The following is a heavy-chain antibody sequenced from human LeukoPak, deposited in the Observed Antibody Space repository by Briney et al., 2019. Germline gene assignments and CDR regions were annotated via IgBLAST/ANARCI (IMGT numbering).Heavy chain of an antibody. CDR1: GFTFSSYV. J-gene: IGHJ4*02. V-gene: IGHV3-30*18. Sequence: GRSLRLSCAASGFTFSSYVMHWVRQAPGKGLEWVAVISSDGSNKHYADSVKGRFTISRDNSKNTLCLQMNSLRVEDTAVYYCAKGDGYNLRVSHWGQGTLVTASS. D-gene: IGHD5-24*01. CDR2: ISSDGSNK. CDR3: AKGDGYNLRVSH.